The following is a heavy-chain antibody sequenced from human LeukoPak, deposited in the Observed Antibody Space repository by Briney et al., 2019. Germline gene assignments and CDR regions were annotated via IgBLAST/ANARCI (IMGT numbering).Heavy chain of an antibody. CDR3: ARDSGHSSGFDY. D-gene: IGHD6-25*01. V-gene: IGHV1-69*13. CDR1: GGTFSSYA. CDR2: IIPIFGTA. J-gene: IGHJ4*02. Sequence: ASVKVSCKASGGTFSSYAISWVRQAPGQELEWMGGIIPIFGTANYAQKFQGRVTITADESTSTAYMELSSLRSEDTAVYYCARDSGHSSGFDYWGQGTLVTVSS.